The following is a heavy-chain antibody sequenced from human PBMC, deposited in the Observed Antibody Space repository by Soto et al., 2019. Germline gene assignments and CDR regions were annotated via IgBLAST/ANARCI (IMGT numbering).Heavy chain of an antibody. J-gene: IGHJ4*02. Sequence: QVQLQESGPGLVKPSETLSLTCTVSGGSFKSGSYSWSWIRQPPGKGLEWIGYVYHTGRTSYNPALKSRVLISMDTSKNQFSLNLYSVTAADTAVYFCARDFAYFDSWGQGTLVTVSS. CDR1: GGSFKSGSYS. CDR2: VYHTGRT. D-gene: IGHD3-3*01. CDR3: ARDFAYFDS. V-gene: IGHV4-61*01.